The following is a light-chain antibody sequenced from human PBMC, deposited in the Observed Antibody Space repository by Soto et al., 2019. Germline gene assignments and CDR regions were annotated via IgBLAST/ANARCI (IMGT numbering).Light chain of an antibody. CDR1: SSDVGSHNL. CDR2: EVS. J-gene: IGLJ7*01. Sequence: QSALTQPASVSGSPGHSITISCTGTSSDVGSHNLVSWYQQHPGQAPKLMIYEVSKRPLGVSARFSASKSGNTASPTVSGLQAEDEADYYCCSYGGRRAVVGGGTQLTVL. CDR3: CSYGGRRAV. V-gene: IGLV2-23*02.